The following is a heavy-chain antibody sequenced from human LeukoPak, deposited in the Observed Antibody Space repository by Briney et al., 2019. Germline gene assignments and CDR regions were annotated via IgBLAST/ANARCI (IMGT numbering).Heavy chain of an antibody. CDR1: GFTFSKYW. J-gene: IGHJ4*02. D-gene: IGHD6-19*01. V-gene: IGHV3-74*01. CDR2: INTDGTVT. Sequence: PAGSLRLSCAAPGFTFSKYWMLWVRHAPGKGLESVSRINTDGTVTNYADSVKGRFTVSRDNADNTMFLQMNSVRDEDTAVYYCATKQWLAPPPDSWGQGTPVTVSS. CDR3: ATKQWLAPPPDS.